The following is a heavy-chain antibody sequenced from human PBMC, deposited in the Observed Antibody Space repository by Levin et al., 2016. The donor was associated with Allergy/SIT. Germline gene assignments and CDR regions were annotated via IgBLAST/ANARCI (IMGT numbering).Heavy chain of an antibody. CDR2: SRNKANRYTT. CDR3: ARGGNDYYDSSGYHRDPEY. J-gene: IGHJ4*02. V-gene: IGHV3-72*01. Sequence: WIRQPPGKGLEWVGRSRNKANRYTTEYAASVKGRFTISRDESRNSLHLQMNSLKTEDTAVYYCARGGNDYYDSSGYHRDPEYWGQGTLVTVSS. D-gene: IGHD3-22*01.